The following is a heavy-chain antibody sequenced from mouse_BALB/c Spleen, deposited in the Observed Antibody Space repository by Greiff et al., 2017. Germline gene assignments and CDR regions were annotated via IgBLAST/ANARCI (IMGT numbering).Heavy chain of an antibody. J-gene: IGHJ3*01. CDR3: ARVDYGNYGFAD. CDR1: GYSITSDYA. Sequence: EVQLQQSGPGLVKPSQSLSLTCTVTGYSITSDYAWNWIRQFPGNKLEWMGYISYSGSTSYNPSLKSRISITRDTSKNQFFLQLNSVTTEDTATYYCARVDYGNYGFADWGQGTLVTVSA. CDR2: ISYSGST. D-gene: IGHD2-1*01. V-gene: IGHV3-2*02.